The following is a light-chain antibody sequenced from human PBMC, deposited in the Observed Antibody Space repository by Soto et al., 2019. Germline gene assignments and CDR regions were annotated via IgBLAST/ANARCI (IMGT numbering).Light chain of an antibody. V-gene: IGKV1-9*01. CDR1: EDISHN. CDR2: ETS. CDR3: QQYSASPLP. J-gene: IGKJ4*01. Sequence: DIQLTQSPSFVSAFVGDRVTISCRANEDISHNLNWYQQKPGRAPQLVLYETSTLLFGVPSRFSGSGSGTEFTLTISGLQPGDIAVYYCQQYSASPLPFGGGTRVEVK.